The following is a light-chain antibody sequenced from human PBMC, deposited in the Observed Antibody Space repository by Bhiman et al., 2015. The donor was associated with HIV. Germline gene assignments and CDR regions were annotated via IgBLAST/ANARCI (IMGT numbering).Light chain of an antibody. V-gene: IGLV2-14*03. CDR3: SSYTSSNTYV. Sequence: QSALTQPPSASGSLGQSVTISCAGTYSDIGFFPYVSWYQQHPGKAPKLMIYDVSYRPSGVSNRFSGSKSGNTASLTISGLQTEDEADYYCSSYTSSNTYVFGTGTKVTVL. J-gene: IGLJ1*01. CDR2: DVS. CDR1: YSDIGFFPY.